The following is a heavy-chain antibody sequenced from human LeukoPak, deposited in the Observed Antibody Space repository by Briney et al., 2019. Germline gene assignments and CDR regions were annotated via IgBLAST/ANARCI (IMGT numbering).Heavy chain of an antibody. Sequence: ASVKVSCKASGYSFTGYFIHWVRQAPGQGLEWVGWINPTSGATSYAQKFQGRVTMTRDTSISTAYMEMSSLRNDDTAVYYCARDRQWLVLVYWGQGTLVTVSS. CDR2: INPTSGAT. V-gene: IGHV1-2*02. CDR1: GYSFTGYF. D-gene: IGHD6-19*01. J-gene: IGHJ4*02. CDR3: ARDRQWLVLVY.